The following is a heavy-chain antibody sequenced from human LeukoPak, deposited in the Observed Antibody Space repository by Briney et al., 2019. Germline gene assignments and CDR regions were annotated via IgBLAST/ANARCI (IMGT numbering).Heavy chain of an antibody. CDR1: GGTFSSYA. V-gene: IGHV1-69*13. Sequence: SVKVSCKASGGTFSSYAISWVRQAPGQGLEWMGGIIPIFGTANYAQKFQDRVTITADESTSTAYMELSSLRSEDTAVYYCARDATRDCSSTGCYTEEDWGQGTLVTVSS. D-gene: IGHD2-2*02. J-gene: IGHJ4*02. CDR2: IIPIFGTA. CDR3: ARDATRDCSSTGCYTEED.